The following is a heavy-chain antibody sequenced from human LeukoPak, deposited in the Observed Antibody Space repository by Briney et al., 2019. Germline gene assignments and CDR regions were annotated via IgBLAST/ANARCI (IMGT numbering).Heavy chain of an antibody. Sequence: GGSLRLSCAASGFTLINYNMNWVRQAPGKGLEWVSSISSSSSYIYYADSVKGRFTISRDNAKNSLYLQMNSLRAEDTAVYYCAKAKYQLPHDYWGQGTLVTVSS. CDR1: GFTLINYN. CDR3: AKAKYQLPHDY. D-gene: IGHD2-2*01. CDR2: ISSSSSYI. V-gene: IGHV3-21*01. J-gene: IGHJ4*02.